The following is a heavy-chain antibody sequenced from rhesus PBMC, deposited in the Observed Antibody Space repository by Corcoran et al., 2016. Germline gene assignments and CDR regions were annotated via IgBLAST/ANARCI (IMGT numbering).Heavy chain of an antibody. CDR2: IGGSSGSP. CDR3: ARGEVGGSFDV. D-gene: IGHD5-42*01. CDR1: GYSISSGYG. J-gene: IGHJ5-1*01. V-gene: IGHV4-127*01. Sequence: QVQLQESGPGLVKPSETLSLTCAVSGYSISSGYGGSWIRQPPGTGLEWIGYIGGSSGSPNDNPSRKSHVTSSEDTSKNQFSLKLSSVTAAGTAVYSCARGEVGGSFDVWGAGVLVTVSS.